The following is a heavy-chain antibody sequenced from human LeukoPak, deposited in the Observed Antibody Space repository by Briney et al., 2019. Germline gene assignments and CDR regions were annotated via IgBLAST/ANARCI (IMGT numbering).Heavy chain of an antibody. CDR1: GFTVSSNY. Sequence: GGSLRLSCAASGFTVSSNYMSWVRQAPGQGLEWMGWINAGNGNIKYSQKFQGRVTITGDTSASTAYMELSSLRSEDTAVYYCARGYCSSTSCYMDVWGQGTTVTVSS. CDR3: ARGYCSSTSCYMDV. V-gene: IGHV1-3*01. CDR2: INAGNGNI. J-gene: IGHJ6*02. D-gene: IGHD2-2*01.